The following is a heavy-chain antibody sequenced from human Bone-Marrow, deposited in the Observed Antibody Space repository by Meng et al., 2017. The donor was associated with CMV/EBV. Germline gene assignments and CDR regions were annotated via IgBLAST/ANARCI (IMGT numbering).Heavy chain of an antibody. CDR3: ARGPLSSGWYR. D-gene: IGHD6-19*01. CDR1: GFTFSSYA. V-gene: IGHV3-23*01. Sequence: GGSLRLSCAASGFTFSSYAMSWVRQAPGKGLEWVSAISGSGGSTYYADSVKGRFTISRDNSKNTLYLQMNSLRAADTAVYYCARGPLSSGWYRWGQGTLVTVSS. J-gene: IGHJ4*02. CDR2: ISGSGGST.